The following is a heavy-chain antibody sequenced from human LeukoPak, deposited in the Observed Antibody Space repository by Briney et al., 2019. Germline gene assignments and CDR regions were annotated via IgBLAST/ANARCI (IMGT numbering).Heavy chain of an antibody. CDR1: GFTFSTYW. D-gene: IGHD3-22*01. CDR3: ARTYYYDSSGYFDAFDI. V-gene: IGHV3-7*01. Sequence: PGGSLRLSCAASGFTFSTYWMSWVRQAPGKGLEWVANIKQDGSEKYYVDSVKGRFTIFRDNDKNSLYLQMNSLRVEDTAVYYCARTYYYDSSGYFDAFDIWGQGTMVTVSS. J-gene: IGHJ3*02. CDR2: IKQDGSEK.